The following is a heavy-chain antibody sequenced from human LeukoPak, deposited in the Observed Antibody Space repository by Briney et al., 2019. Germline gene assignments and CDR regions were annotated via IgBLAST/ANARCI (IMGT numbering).Heavy chain of an antibody. V-gene: IGHV4-39*01. CDR2: IFYSGST. J-gene: IGHJ4*02. CDR3: ARFLGSSAMFDY. Sequence: SETLSLTCAVSGGSIRSTSDYWGWIRQPPGKGLEWIGNIFYSGSTHYNPSLKSRVTLSVDTSKNQFSLKLNSVTATDTAFYYCARFLGSSAMFDYWGQGTLVTVSS. CDR1: GGSIRSTSDY. D-gene: IGHD3-3*01.